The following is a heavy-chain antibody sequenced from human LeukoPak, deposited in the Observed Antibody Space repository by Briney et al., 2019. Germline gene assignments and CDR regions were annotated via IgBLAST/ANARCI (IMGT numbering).Heavy chain of an antibody. V-gene: IGHV4-4*07. CDR1: GGSFSGYY. CDR2: IYTSGST. D-gene: IGHD5-18*01. CDR3: ARDQRLDTAMVTYYWFDP. Sequence: SETLSLTCAVYGGSFSGYYWSWIRQPAGKGLEWIGRIYTSGSTNYNPSLKSRVTISVDTSKNQFSLKLSSVTAADTAVYYCARDQRLDTAMVTYYWFDPWGQGTLVTVSS. J-gene: IGHJ5*02.